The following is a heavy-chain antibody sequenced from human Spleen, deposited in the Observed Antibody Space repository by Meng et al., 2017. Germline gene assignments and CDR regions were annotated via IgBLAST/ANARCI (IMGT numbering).Heavy chain of an antibody. CDR3: ARSPIDKYDLSALPLDY. CDR2: IKCDGSEK. D-gene: IGHD3-22*01. J-gene: IGHJ4*02. Sequence: GGSLRLSCAASGFTFSSSWMHWVCQAPEKGLEWVADIKCDGSEKYYVDSVKGRFTISRDNSKNSVFLQINSLRAEDTAVYYCARSPIDKYDLSALPLDYWGQGTLVTVSS. CDR1: GFTFSSSW. V-gene: IGHV3-52*01.